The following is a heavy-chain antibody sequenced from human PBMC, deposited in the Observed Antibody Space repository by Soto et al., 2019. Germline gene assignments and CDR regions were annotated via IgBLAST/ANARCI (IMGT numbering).Heavy chain of an antibody. CDR3: ARDSGGYCSSTSCYDYHYYYGMDV. J-gene: IGHJ6*02. V-gene: IGHV4-30-4*01. CDR2: IYYSGST. CDR1: GGSISIGDYY. Sequence: PSETLSLTCTVSGGSISIGDYYWSWIRQPPGKGLEWIGYIYYSGSTYYNPSLKSRVTISVDTSKNQFSLKLSSVTAADTAVYYCARDSGGYCSSTSCYDYHYYYGMDVWGQGTTVTVSS. D-gene: IGHD2-2*01.